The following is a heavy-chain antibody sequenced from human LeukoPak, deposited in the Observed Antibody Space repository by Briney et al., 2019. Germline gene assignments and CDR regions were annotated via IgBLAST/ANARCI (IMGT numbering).Heavy chain of an antibody. J-gene: IGHJ5*02. Sequence: PSETLSLTCTVSGGSVSSGTYYWSWIRQPPGEGLEWIGYIYYSGSTNYNPSLKSRVTISVDTSKNQFSLKLSSVTAADTAVYYCARAVGDHFDNNGYKNKFDPWGQGTLVSVSS. CDR2: IYYSGST. V-gene: IGHV4-61*01. D-gene: IGHD5-24*01. CDR3: ARAVGDHFDNNGYKNKFDP. CDR1: GGSVSSGTYY.